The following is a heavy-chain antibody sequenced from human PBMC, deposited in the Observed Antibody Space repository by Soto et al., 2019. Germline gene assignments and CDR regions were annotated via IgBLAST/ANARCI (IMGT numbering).Heavy chain of an antibody. Sequence: PGGSLRLSCAASGFTFSSYSMNWVRQAPGKGLEWVSSISSSSSYIYYADSVKGRFTISRDNSKNSLYLQMNSLRAEDTAVYYCAKAPAVLPAPQFDYWGQGTLVTVSS. CDR1: GFTFSSYS. V-gene: IGHV3-21*04. CDR3: AKAPAVLPAPQFDY. CDR2: ISSSSSYI. D-gene: IGHD6-19*01. J-gene: IGHJ4*02.